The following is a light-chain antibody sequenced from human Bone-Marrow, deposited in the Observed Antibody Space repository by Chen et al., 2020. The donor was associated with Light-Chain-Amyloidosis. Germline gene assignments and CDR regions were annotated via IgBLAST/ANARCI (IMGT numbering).Light chain of an antibody. Sequence: SYELTQPPSVSVSPGQTARITCSGDDLPTQYAYWYQQKPGQAPVLVIHRDTERPSGISERFSGSSSGTPATLTISGVQADDEADSHCQSADSSGTYEVIFGGGTNLTVL. J-gene: IGLJ2*01. V-gene: IGLV3-25*03. CDR2: RDT. CDR1: DLPTQY. CDR3: QSADSSGTYEVI.